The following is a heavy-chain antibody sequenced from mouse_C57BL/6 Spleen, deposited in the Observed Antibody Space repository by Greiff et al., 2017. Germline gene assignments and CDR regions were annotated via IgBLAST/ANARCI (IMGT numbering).Heavy chain of an antibody. Sequence: EVKLVESEGGLVQPGSSMKLSCTASGFTFSDYYMAWVRQVPEKGLEWVANINYDGSSTYYLDSLKSRFIISRDNAKNILYLQMSSLKSEDTATYYCARKEDYEGAMDYWGQGTSVTVSS. V-gene: IGHV5-16*01. CDR3: ARKEDYEGAMDY. CDR1: GFTFSDYY. D-gene: IGHD2-4*01. CDR2: INYDGSST. J-gene: IGHJ4*01.